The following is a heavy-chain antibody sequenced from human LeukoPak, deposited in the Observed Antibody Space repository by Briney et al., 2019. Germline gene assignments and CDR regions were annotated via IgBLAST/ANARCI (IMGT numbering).Heavy chain of an antibody. D-gene: IGHD5-18*01. CDR2: IFQSGTT. Sequence: SETLSLTCAVSGASTSSDIWWSWVRQPPGKGLEWIGEIFQSGTTNYNPSLKSRVTISIDKSKNQFSLKLTSVTAADTAVYYCARPGSGYSYYYFDYWGQGTLVTVSS. V-gene: IGHV4-4*02. CDR1: GASTSSDIW. J-gene: IGHJ4*02. CDR3: ARPGSGYSYYYFDY.